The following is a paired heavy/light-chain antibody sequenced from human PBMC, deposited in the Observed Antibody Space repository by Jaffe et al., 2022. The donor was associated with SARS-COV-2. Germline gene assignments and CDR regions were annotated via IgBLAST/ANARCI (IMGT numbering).Light chain of an antibody. CDR1: SSNIGSNY. CDR3: AAWDDSLSPSFAV. V-gene: IGLV1-47*01. CDR2: RNN. Sequence: QSVLTQPPSASGTPGQRVTISCSGSSSNIGSNYVYWYQQLPGTAPKLLIYRNNQRPSGVPDRFSGSKSGTSASLAISGLRSEDEADYYCAAWDDSLSPSFAVFGGGTKLTVL. J-gene: IGLJ3*02.
Heavy chain of an antibody. V-gene: IGHV4-59*01. CDR3: AAYSSSSHPYYYGMDV. J-gene: IGHJ6*02. D-gene: IGHD6-6*01. CDR2: IYYSGST. CDR1: GGSISSYY. Sequence: QVQLQESGPGLVKPSETLSLTCTVSGGSISSYYWSWIRQPPGKGLEWIGYIYYSGSTNYNPSLKSRVTISVDTSKNQFSLKLSSVTAADTAVYYCAAYSSSSHPYYYGMDVWGQGTTVTVSS.